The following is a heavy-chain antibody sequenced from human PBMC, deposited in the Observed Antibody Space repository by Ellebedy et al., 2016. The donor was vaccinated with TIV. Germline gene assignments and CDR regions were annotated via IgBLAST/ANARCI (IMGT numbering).Heavy chain of an antibody. CDR2: IKQDGSEK. CDR1: GFTFSNYW. D-gene: IGHD3-3*01. Sequence: GGSLRLSCAASGFTFSNYWMIWVRQAPGKGLEWVANIKQDGSEKYYVDSVKGRFTISRDNAKNSLYLQMNSLRAEDTAVYYCARDRRGSFWVWGQGTLVTVSS. J-gene: IGHJ4*02. CDR3: ARDRRGSFWV. V-gene: IGHV3-7*01.